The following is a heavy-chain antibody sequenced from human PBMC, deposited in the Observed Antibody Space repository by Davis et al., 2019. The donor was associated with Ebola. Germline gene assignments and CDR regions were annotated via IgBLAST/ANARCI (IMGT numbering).Heavy chain of an antibody. CDR1: GFSFSSYA. CDR3: AGLSYCGGGSCHSSFGGY. V-gene: IGHV3-23*01. J-gene: IGHJ4*02. D-gene: IGHD2-15*01. CDR2: VGAGGDT. Sequence: GESLKISCAASGFSFSSYAMSWVRQAPGKGLEWVSAVGAGGDTYFADSVRGRFTISRDNSQNTLYLQMWGLRADDTAVYYCAGLSYCGGGSCHSSFGGYWGQGTLVTVSS.